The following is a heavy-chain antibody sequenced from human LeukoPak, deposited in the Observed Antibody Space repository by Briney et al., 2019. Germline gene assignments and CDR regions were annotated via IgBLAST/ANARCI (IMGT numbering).Heavy chain of an antibody. Sequence: TGGSLRLSCAASRFIFSTFWMHWVRQAPGKGLEWVASIKKDGSEQYYVDSVKGRFTISRDNAKDSIYLQMNSLRVEDTAVYYCARDLGASGSFDYWGQGTLVTVSS. CDR1: RFIFSTFW. V-gene: IGHV3-7*04. CDR2: IKKDGSEQ. D-gene: IGHD1-26*01. CDR3: ARDLGASGSFDY. J-gene: IGHJ4*02.